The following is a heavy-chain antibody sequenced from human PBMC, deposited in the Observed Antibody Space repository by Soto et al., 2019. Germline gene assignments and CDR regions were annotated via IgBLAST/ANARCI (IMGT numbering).Heavy chain of an antibody. D-gene: IGHD3-22*01. Sequence: GGSLRLSCAASGFAVSSHYFCWVRRAPGKGLEWVALISYDGSDKDYADSVKGRFTISRDNSRNTLFLQMNSLRAEDTAVYYCARDYYKYYDSSGYYRSPAYWGQGTLVTVSS. CDR3: ARDYYKYYDSSGYYRSPAY. CDR1: GFAVSSHY. J-gene: IGHJ4*02. CDR2: ISYDGSDK. V-gene: IGHV3-30-3*01.